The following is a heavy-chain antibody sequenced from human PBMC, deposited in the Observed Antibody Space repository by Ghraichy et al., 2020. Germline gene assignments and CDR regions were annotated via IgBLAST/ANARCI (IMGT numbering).Heavy chain of an antibody. CDR3: TRGGFQHALDV. Sequence: GGSLRLSCAASGFTFRNYWMYWVRQAPGKGLVWVAQVTSDGSDTNYADSVKGRFTISRDNTKDTLYLQMNSLRAEDTAVYYCTRGGFQHALDVWGQGTTVTVSS. CDR1: GFTFRNYW. CDR2: VTSDGSDT. J-gene: IGHJ6*02. D-gene: IGHD2-15*01. V-gene: IGHV3-74*01.